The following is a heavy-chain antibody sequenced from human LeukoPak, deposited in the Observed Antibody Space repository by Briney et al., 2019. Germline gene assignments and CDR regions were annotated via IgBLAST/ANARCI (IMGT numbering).Heavy chain of an antibody. Sequence: EASVKVSCKASGGTFSSYAISWVRQAPGQGLEWMGGIIPIFGTANYAQKFQGRVTMTRDMSTSTVYMELSSLRSEDTAVYYCARVHHWRAFDIWGQGTMVTVSS. CDR2: IIPIFGTA. J-gene: IGHJ3*02. D-gene: IGHD1-1*01. V-gene: IGHV1-69*05. CDR3: ARVHHWRAFDI. CDR1: GGTFSSYA.